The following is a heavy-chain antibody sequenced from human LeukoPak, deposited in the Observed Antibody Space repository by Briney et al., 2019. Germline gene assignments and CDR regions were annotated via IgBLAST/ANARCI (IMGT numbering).Heavy chain of an antibody. CDR1: GFTFSSYG. J-gene: IGHJ4*02. D-gene: IGHD3-16*01. Sequence: GGSLRLSCAASGFTFSSYGMHWVRQAPGKGLEWVAVISYDGSNKYYADSVKGRFTISRDNSKNTLYLQMNSLRAEDTAVYYCAKGGLGDHELKLDYWGQGTLVTVSP. CDR3: AKGGLGDHELKLDY. V-gene: IGHV3-30*18. CDR2: ISYDGSNK.